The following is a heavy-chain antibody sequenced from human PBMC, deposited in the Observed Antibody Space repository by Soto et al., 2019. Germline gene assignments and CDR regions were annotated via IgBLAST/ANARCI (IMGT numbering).Heavy chain of an antibody. D-gene: IGHD3-10*01. V-gene: IGHV6-1*01. J-gene: IGHJ5*02. Sequence: SQTLSLTCALSGDRVSSYSAAWNWIRQSPSGGLEWLGRTYYRSRFFSDYAESVKSRIIINPDTSKNQFSLQLKSVTPEDTAVYYCVRDRYSSSGWFDPWGQGTPVTVS. CDR1: GDRVSSYSAA. CDR2: TYYRSRFFS. CDR3: VRDRYSSSGWFDP.